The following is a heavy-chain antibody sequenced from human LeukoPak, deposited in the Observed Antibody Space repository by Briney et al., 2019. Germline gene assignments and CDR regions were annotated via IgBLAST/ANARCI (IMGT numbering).Heavy chain of an antibody. J-gene: IGHJ3*02. V-gene: IGHV3-7*01. Sequence: GGSLRLSCAASGFTFSSYSMSWVRQAPGKGLEWVANIKQDGSEKYYVDSVKGRFTISRDNAKNSLYLQMNSLRAEDTAVYYCARVVVLPDDAFDIWGQGTMVTVSS. CDR2: IKQDGSEK. CDR1: GFTFSSYS. D-gene: IGHD3-22*01. CDR3: ARVVVLPDDAFDI.